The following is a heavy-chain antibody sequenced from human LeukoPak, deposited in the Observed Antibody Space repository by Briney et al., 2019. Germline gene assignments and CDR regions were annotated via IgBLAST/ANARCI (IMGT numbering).Heavy chain of an antibody. V-gene: IGHV3-66*01. Sequence: GGSLRLSCAASGFTVSSNYMSWVRQAPGKGLEWVSVIYSGGSTYYAGSVKGRFTISRDNSKNTLYLQMNSLRAEDTAVYYCVRDVHYYDRTDAFDIWGQGTMVIVSS. CDR1: GFTVSSNY. J-gene: IGHJ3*02. CDR2: IYSGGST. D-gene: IGHD3-22*01. CDR3: VRDVHYYDRTDAFDI.